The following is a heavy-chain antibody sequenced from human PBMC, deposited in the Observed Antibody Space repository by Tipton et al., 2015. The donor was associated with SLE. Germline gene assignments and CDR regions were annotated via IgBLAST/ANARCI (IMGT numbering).Heavy chain of an antibody. CDR3: ARGRGGNYLGSAFDI. V-gene: IGHV4-4*07. CDR2: IYTTGST. Sequence: TLSLTCIVSGGSISHYYWSWIRQPAGKGLEWIGRIYTTGSTNYNPSLKSRVTMSVDTSKNQFSLKLSSVTAADTAVYYCARGRGGNYLGSAFDIWGQGTMVTVSS. D-gene: IGHD1-26*01. CDR1: GGSISHYY. J-gene: IGHJ3*02.